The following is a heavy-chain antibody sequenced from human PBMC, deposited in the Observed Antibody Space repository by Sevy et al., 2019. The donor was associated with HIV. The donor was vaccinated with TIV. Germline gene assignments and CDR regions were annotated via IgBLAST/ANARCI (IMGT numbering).Heavy chain of an antibody. CDR1: GYTFSTYI. V-gene: IGHV1-3*01. CDR3: ARDLCSGGSCYSAFVY. D-gene: IGHD2-15*01. CDR2: INAGNGDT. Sequence: ASVKVSCKASGYTFSTYIIYWVRQAAGQRLEWMGWINAGNGDTKYSQKFQGRVSITRDTSANTAHMELSSLRSEDTAVYYCARDLCSGGSCYSAFVYWGQGTLVTVSS. J-gene: IGHJ4*02.